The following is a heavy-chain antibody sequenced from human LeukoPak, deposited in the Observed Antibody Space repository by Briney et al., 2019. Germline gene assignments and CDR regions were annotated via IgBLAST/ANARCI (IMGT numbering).Heavy chain of an antibody. D-gene: IGHD6-13*01. V-gene: IGHV4-39*07. CDR1: GGSISSYY. Sequence: SETLSLTCTVSGGSISSYYWSWIRQPPGKGLEWIGSIYYSGSTYYNPSLKSRVTISVDTSKNQFSLKLSSVTAADTAVYYCARGIAAAGGWFDPWGQGTLVTVSS. CDR3: ARGIAAAGGWFDP. CDR2: IYYSGST. J-gene: IGHJ5*02.